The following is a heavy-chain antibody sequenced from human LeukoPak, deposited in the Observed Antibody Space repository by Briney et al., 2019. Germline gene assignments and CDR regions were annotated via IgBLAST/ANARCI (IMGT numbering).Heavy chain of an antibody. CDR3: ARVQRKDYSHYYYYYMDV. J-gene: IGHJ6*03. CDR1: GYTFTSYG. V-gene: IGHV1-18*01. Sequence: VSVKVSCKASGYTFTSYGISWVRQAPGQGLEWMGWISAYNGNTNYAQKLQGRVTMTTDTSTSTAYMELRSLRSDDTAVYYCARVQRKDYSHYYYYYMDVWGKGTTVTVSS. CDR2: ISAYNGNT. D-gene: IGHD2-15*01.